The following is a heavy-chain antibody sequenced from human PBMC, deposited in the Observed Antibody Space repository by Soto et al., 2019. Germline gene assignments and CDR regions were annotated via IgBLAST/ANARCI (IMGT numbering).Heavy chain of an antibody. D-gene: IGHD2-21*02. CDR2: IYHSGST. J-gene: IGHJ4*02. Sequence: QVPLQESGPRLVRPSGTLSLTCTVSSGSISTANCWSWVRQPPGRGLEWIGEIYHSGSTNYNLSLKSRVTLSVDKSKNQFSLRLSSVTAADTAMYYCARRGGGVVLTATTPFDYWGQGTLVTVSS. CDR1: SGSISTANC. CDR3: ARRGGGVVLTATTPFDY. V-gene: IGHV4-4*02.